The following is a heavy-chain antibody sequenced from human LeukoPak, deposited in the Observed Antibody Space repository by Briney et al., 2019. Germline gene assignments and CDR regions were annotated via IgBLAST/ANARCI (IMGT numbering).Heavy chain of an antibody. V-gene: IGHV4-31*03. CDR3: ARGYYDSSGYKTNDY. Sequence: KPSETLSLTCTVSGGSISSGGYYWSWIRQHPGKGLEWIGYIYYSGSTYYNPSLKSRVTISVDTSKNQFSLKLSSVTAADTAVYYCARGYYDSSGYKTNDYWGQGTLVTVSS. CDR2: IYYSGST. D-gene: IGHD3-22*01. CDR1: GGSISSGGYY. J-gene: IGHJ4*02.